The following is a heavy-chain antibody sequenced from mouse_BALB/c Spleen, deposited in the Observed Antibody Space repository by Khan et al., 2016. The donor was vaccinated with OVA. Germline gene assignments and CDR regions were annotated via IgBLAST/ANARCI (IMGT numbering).Heavy chain of an antibody. J-gene: IGHJ3*01. CDR3: TRAGPYYGNYGAWFAY. V-gene: IGHV1-4*01. CDR2: INPSNDYT. CDR1: GYTFTSYT. Sequence: QIQLVQSGAELARPGASVKMSCKASGYTFTSYTMHWVKQRPGQGLEWIGYINPSNDYTNYNQKFKDKATLTEDKSSSTAYMQLSSLTSEDSASYYCTRAGPYYGNYGAWFAYWGQGTLVTVSA. D-gene: IGHD2-10*01.